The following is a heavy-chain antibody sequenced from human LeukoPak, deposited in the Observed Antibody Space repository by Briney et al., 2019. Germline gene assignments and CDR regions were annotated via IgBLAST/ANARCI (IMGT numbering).Heavy chain of an antibody. J-gene: IGHJ4*02. Sequence: SETLSLTCTLSGGSISSGGYYWSWIRQHPGKGLEWIGYIYYSGSTYYNPSLKSRVTISVDTSKNQFSLKLSSVTAADTAVYYCARDVRVATTQYFDYWGQGTLVTVSS. CDR1: GGSISSGGYY. V-gene: IGHV4-31*03. CDR3: ARDVRVATTQYFDY. CDR2: IYYSGST. D-gene: IGHD5-12*01.